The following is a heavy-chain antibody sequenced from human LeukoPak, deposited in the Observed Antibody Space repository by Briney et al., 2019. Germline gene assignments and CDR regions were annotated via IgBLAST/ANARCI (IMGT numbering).Heavy chain of an antibody. D-gene: IGHD3-3*01. J-gene: IGHJ6*02. CDR2: IYYSGST. CDR3: ARGGVDDPYYYGMDV. V-gene: IGHV4-59*12. CDR1: GGSISSYY. Sequence: SETLSLTCTVSGGSISSYYWTWIRQPPGKGLEWIGSIYYSGSTYYNPSLKSRVTISVDTSKNQFSLKLSSVTAADTAVYYCARGGVDDPYYYGMDVWGQGTTVTVSS.